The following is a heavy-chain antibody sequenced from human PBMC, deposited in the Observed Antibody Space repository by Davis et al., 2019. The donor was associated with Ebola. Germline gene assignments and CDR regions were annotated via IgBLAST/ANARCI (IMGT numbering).Heavy chain of an antibody. D-gene: IGHD1-26*01. CDR3: TSGSYAGGEDY. V-gene: IGHV1-46*01. Sequence: ASVKVSCKASGYTFTSYAMHWVRQAPGQGLEWMGIINPSGGSTSYAQKFQGRVTMTRDTSTSTVYMELSSLRSEDTAVYYCTSGSYAGGEDYWGQGTLVTVSS. CDR1: GYTFTSYA. J-gene: IGHJ4*02. CDR2: INPSGGST.